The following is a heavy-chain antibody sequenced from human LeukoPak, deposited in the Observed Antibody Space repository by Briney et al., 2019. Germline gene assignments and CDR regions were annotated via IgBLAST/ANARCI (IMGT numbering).Heavy chain of an antibody. CDR2: IRYDGSTK. D-gene: IGHD3-3*01. J-gene: IGHJ4*02. Sequence: GGSLRLSCAASGFILSNYGMHWVRQPPGKGLEWVAFIRYDGSTKYYADSVKGRFTISRDNSKNTLFLQMNSLRAEDTAVYYCARAAFWSGYDYWGQGTLVTVS. CDR3: ARAAFWSGYDY. V-gene: IGHV3-30*02. CDR1: GFILSNYG.